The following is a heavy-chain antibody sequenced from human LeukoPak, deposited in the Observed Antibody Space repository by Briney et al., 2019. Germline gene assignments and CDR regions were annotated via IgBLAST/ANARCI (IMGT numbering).Heavy chain of an antibody. CDR1: GGSISSYY. CDR2: IYTSGST. D-gene: IGHD3-22*01. J-gene: IGHJ4*02. CDR3: GRRVAGSGYRDY. Sequence: SETLSLTCIVSGGSISSYYWSWIRQPAGKGLEWIGRIYTSGSTNYNPSLKSRVTMSVDTSKNQFSLKLSSVAAADTAVYYCGRRVAGSGYRDYWGQGTLVTVSS. V-gene: IGHV4-4*07.